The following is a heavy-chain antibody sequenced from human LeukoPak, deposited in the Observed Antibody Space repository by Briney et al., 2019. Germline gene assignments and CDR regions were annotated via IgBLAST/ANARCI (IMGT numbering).Heavy chain of an antibody. CDR3: AKGGQQLVRRWFAP. CDR1: GFTFSSYA. D-gene: IGHD6-13*01. CDR2: ISGRGGST. V-gene: IGHV3-23*01. Sequence: PGGSLRLSCAASGFTFSSYAMSWVRQAPGGVLEWVSAISGRGGSTYYAGSWKGRFTISRDNSKNTLYLQMNSLRAEDTAVYYCAKGGQQLVRRWFAPCGEGTLVTVSS. J-gene: IGHJ5*02.